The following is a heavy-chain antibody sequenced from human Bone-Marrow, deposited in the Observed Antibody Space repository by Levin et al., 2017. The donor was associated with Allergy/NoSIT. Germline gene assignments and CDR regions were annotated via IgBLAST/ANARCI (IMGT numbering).Heavy chain of an antibody. J-gene: IGHJ4*02. V-gene: IGHV3-7*03. Sequence: SCTASGFTFTDYWMSWVRQAPGKGLEWVANIKEDGSEKYYVDSVRGRFTISRDNAKNSLYLQMNYLSADDTAVYYCAAYSKSWDGGDYWGQGTRVTVSS. CDR2: IKEDGSEK. CDR1: GFTFTDYW. CDR3: AAYSKSWDGGDY. D-gene: IGHD6-13*01.